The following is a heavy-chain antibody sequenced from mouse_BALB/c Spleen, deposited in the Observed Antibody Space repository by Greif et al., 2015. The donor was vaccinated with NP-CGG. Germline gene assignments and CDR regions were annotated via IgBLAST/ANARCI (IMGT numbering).Heavy chain of an antibody. D-gene: IGHD1-1*01. Sequence: EVQLVESGGGLVQPGGSLRLSCATSGFTFTDYYMSWVRQPPGKALEWLGFIRNKANGYTTEYSASVKGRFTISRDNSQSILYLQMNTLRAEDSATYYWARDYYASSYWYFDVWGAGTTVTVSS. CDR1: GFTFTDYY. CDR3: ARDYYASSYWYFDV. CDR2: IRNKANGYTT. V-gene: IGHV7-3*02. J-gene: IGHJ1*01.